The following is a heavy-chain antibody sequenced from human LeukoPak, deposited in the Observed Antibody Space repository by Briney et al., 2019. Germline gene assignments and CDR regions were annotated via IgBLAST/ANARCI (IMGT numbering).Heavy chain of an antibody. D-gene: IGHD3-9*01. CDR1: GFTFSSYS. Sequence: PGGSLRLSCAASGFTFSSYSMNWVRQAPGKGLEWVSSISSSSSYIYYADSVKGRFTISRDNAKNSLYLQMNSLRAEDTAVYYCARDHPHPTDFDWLLDSFDYWGQGTLVTVSS. CDR3: ARDHPHPTDFDWLLDSFDY. V-gene: IGHV3-21*01. CDR2: ISSSSSYI. J-gene: IGHJ4*02.